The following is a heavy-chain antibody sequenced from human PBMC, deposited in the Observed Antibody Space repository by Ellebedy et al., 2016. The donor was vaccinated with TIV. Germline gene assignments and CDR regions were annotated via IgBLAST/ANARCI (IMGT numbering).Heavy chain of an antibody. V-gene: IGHV4-59*01. CDR3: ARQHDPKYNNYMDV. Sequence: MPGGSLRLSCTVSGDSISPYYRNWIRQPPGKGLEWIGYIHYSGSANYNPSLKSRVTISVDTSKNQFSLNLSSVTAADTAMYYCARQHDPKYNNYMDVWGKGTTVTVSS. J-gene: IGHJ6*03. CDR1: GDSISPYY. CDR2: IHYSGSA.